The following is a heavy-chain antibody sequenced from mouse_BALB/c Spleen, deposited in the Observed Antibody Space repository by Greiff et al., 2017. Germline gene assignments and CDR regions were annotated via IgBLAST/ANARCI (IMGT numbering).Heavy chain of an antibody. V-gene: IGHV5-17*02. Sequence: EVHLVESGGGLVQPGGSRKLSCAASGFTFSSFGMHWVRQAREKGLEWVAYISSGSSTIYYADTVKGRFTISRDNPKNTLFLQMTSLRSEDTAMYYCARGAGDFDYWGQGTTLTVSS. CDR3: ARGAGDFDY. CDR2: ISSGSSTI. J-gene: IGHJ2*01. D-gene: IGHD3-3*01. CDR1: GFTFSSFG.